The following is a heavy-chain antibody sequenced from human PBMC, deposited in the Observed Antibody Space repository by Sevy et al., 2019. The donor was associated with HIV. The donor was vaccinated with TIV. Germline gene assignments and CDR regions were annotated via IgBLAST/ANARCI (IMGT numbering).Heavy chain of an antibody. CDR3: ARDRQYCSGGTCYRTGYFDY. CDR2: ISDDGNNK. CDR1: GFTFSSYA. D-gene: IGHD2-15*01. Sequence: GGSLRLSCAASGFTFSSYAMHWVRQAPGEGLEWVAVISDDGNNKYYADSVKGRFTISRDNSKNTLYLQMSSLRAEDTAMFYCARDRQYCSGGTCYRTGYFDYWGQGTLVTVSS. V-gene: IGHV3-30-3*01. J-gene: IGHJ4*02.